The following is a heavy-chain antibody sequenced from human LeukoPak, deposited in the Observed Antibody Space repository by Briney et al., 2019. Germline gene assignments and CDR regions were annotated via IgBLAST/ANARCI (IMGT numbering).Heavy chain of an antibody. Sequence: GGSLRLSCAASGFTFSSYAMSWVRQPPGKGLEWVSAISASGGNTYYADSVKGRFTISRDNSKNTLYLQMNSLRADDTAVYYCARQYSGYYFFDFWGQGTLVTVSS. V-gene: IGHV3-23*01. CDR2: ISASGGNT. D-gene: IGHD3-22*01. CDR3: ARQYSGYYFFDF. J-gene: IGHJ4*02. CDR1: GFTFSSYA.